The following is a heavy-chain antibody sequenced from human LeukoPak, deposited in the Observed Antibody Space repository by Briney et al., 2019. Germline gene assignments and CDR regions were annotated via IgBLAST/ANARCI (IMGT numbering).Heavy chain of an antibody. V-gene: IGHV3-66*01. J-gene: IGHJ4*02. CDR1: GSSVSNNY. Sequence: GGSLRLSCVVSGSSVSNNYMAWVRQAPGKGLEWVSLIYTTGDTSYTDSVKGRFTISRDNSNNTLYLQMNNLRGEDTAVYYCARDRSDGYYYYFDSWGQGTPVTVSS. CDR2: IYTTGDT. CDR3: ARDRSDGYYYYFDS. D-gene: IGHD3-22*01.